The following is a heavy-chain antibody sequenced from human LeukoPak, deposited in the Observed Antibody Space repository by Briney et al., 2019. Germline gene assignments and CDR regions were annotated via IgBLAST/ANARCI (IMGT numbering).Heavy chain of an antibody. CDR1: GFTFDDYA. D-gene: IGHD2-8*01. CDR2: ISWNSGSI. J-gene: IGHJ6*02. CDR3: AKDKNDGDYYYGMDV. V-gene: IGHV3-9*01. Sequence: PGRPLRLSCAASGFTFDDYAMHWVRQAPGKGLEWVSGISWNSGSIGYADSVKGRFTISRDNAKNSLYLQMNSLRAEDTALYYCAKDKNDGDYYYGMDVWGQGTTVTVSS.